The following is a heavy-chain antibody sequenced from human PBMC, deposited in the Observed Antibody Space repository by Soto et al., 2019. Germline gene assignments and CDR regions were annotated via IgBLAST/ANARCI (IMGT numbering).Heavy chain of an antibody. D-gene: IGHD3-22*01. CDR1: GGSFSGYY. V-gene: IGHV4-34*01. CDR2: INHSGST. Sequence: PSETLSLTCAVYGGSFSGYYLSWIRQPPGKGLEWIGEINHSGSTNYNPSLKSRVTISVDTSKNQFSLKLSSVTAADTAVYYCARRGSSVYSPRFQHGGQGTLVTVSS. CDR3: ARRGSSVYSPRFQH. J-gene: IGHJ1*01.